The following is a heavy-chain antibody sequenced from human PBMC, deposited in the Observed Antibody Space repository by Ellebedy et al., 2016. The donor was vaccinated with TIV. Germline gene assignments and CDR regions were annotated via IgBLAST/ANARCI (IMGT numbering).Heavy chain of an antibody. J-gene: IGHJ6*02. CDR3: AAAAGHPNYYYCGMDV. D-gene: IGHD1-14*01. CDR1: GYTFTGYY. CDR2: INPNSGGT. Sequence: ASVKVSCKASGYTFTGYYMHWVRQAPGQGLEWMGWINPNSGGTNYAQKFQGWVTMTRDTSISTAYMELSSLRSEDTAVYYCAAAAGHPNYYYCGMDVWGQGTTVTVS. V-gene: IGHV1-2*04.